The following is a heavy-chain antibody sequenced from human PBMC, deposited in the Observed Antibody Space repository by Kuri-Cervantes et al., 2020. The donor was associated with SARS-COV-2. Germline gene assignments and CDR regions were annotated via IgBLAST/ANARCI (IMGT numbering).Heavy chain of an antibody. Sequence: ESPKISCAASGLTHSGHPMSWVRQAPGKGLEWVSSITTNGGDTYYGDPVKCRFTVSRDNSKNSLYLQMNSLRAEDTAIYYCAREITIFGVDGLYNYMDVWGKGTTVTVSS. CDR3: AREITIFGVDGLYNYMDV. CDR2: ITTNGGDT. V-gene: IGHV3-23*01. D-gene: IGHD3-3*01. J-gene: IGHJ6*03. CDR1: GLTHSGHP.